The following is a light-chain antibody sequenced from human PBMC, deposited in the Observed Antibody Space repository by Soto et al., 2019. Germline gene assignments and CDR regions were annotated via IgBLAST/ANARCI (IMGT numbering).Light chain of an antibody. Sequence: DIQMTQSPSTLSASVGDRVTITCRASQSIGDSLAWYQQKPGKAPYLLISDVSSLERGVPSRFSGSGSGTEFTLTISSLQPDDFAVYYCHQRQYWPPITFGQGTRLEIK. CDR2: DVS. CDR3: HQRQYWPPIT. CDR1: QSIGDS. V-gene: IGKV1-5*01. J-gene: IGKJ5*01.